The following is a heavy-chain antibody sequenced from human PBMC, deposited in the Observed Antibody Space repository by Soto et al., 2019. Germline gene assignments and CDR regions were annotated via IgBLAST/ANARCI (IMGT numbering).Heavy chain of an antibody. CDR3: ARDRYGSGSLDY. J-gene: IGHJ4*02. Sequence: SETLSLTCTVSGGSISSGGYYWSWIRQHPGKGLEWIGYIYYSGSTYYNPSLKSRVTISVDTSKNQFSLKLSSVTAADTAVYYCARDRYGSGSLDYWGQGTLVTRLL. D-gene: IGHD3-10*01. CDR2: IYYSGST. CDR1: GGSISSGGYY. V-gene: IGHV4-31*03.